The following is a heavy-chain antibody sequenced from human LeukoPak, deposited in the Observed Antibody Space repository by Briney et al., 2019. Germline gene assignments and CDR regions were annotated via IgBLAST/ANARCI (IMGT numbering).Heavy chain of an antibody. J-gene: IGHJ6*02. D-gene: IGHD1-26*01. CDR3: ARATHGPGANYYYYGMDV. CDR1: GGSISSYY. CDR2: IYYSGST. V-gene: IGHV4-59*01. Sequence: SETLSLTCTVSGGSISSYYWSWIRQPPGKGLEWIGYIYYSGSTNYNPSLKSRVTISVDTSKNQFSLKLSSVTAADTAVYYCARATHGPGANYYYYGMDVWGQGTTVTVSS.